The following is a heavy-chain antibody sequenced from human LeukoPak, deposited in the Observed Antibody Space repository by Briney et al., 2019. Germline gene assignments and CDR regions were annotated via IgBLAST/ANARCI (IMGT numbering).Heavy chain of an antibody. J-gene: IGHJ4*02. V-gene: IGHV3-20*04. Sequence: GKSLRLSCAASGFTFSSYAMHWVRQAPGKGLEWGSGTNRNGGSTGYADSVKGRFTISRDNAKTSLYLQMNSLRAEDTALYYCARGDSSGYHGGFDYWGQGTLVTVSS. D-gene: IGHD3-22*01. CDR3: ARGDSSGYHGGFDY. CDR1: GFTFSSYA. CDR2: TNRNGGST.